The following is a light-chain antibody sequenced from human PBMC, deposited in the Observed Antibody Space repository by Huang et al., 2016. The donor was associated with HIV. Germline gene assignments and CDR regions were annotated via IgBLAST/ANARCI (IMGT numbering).Light chain of an antibody. CDR2: AAS. Sequence: IQLTQSPSSLSASVGDRVTIPCRASQGISNYLAWYQQKPGKAPKLLIFAASTLQSGVPSRFSGSGSGTDFTLTISSLQPEGFATYYCQQLNSFPREYTFGQGTKLEIK. CDR1: QGISNY. J-gene: IGKJ2*01. CDR3: QQLNSFPREYT. V-gene: IGKV1-9*01.